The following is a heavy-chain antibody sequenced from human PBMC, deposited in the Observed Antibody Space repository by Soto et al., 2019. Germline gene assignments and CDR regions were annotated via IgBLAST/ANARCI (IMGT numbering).Heavy chain of an antibody. D-gene: IGHD6-13*01. CDR1: GGTFSRHA. V-gene: IGHV1-69*01. CDR3: ASAAIHGSSWYFWFDS. Sequence: QVQLVQSGSEVKMPGSSVKVSCKTSGGTFSRHAINWVRQAPGQGLEWMGGIIPMFGTTNYAQKFKGRVTISADESTSTAYVELSSLRSEDAAVYYCASAAIHGSSWYFWFDSWGQGTLVSVSS. CDR2: IIPMFGTT. J-gene: IGHJ5*01.